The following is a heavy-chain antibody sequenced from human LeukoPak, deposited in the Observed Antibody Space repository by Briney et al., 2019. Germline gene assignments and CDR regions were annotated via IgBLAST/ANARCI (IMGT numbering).Heavy chain of an antibody. V-gene: IGHV4-4*07. Sequence: SETLSLTCTVSGGSITIYYWSWIRQPAGKGLEWIGRIYTSGSTNYNPSLKSRVTMSVDTSKNQFSLKLSSVTAADTAVYYCARLLDSSGYYLWPHDAFDIWGQGTMVTVSS. CDR3: ARLLDSSGYYLWPHDAFDI. CDR1: GGSITIYY. D-gene: IGHD3-22*01. J-gene: IGHJ3*02. CDR2: IYTSGST.